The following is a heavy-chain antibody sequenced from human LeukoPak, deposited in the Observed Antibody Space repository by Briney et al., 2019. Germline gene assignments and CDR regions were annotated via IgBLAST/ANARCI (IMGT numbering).Heavy chain of an antibody. D-gene: IGHD2-21*02. J-gene: IGHJ4*02. Sequence: SETLSLTCSVSGGSVSSSSYYWGWVRQPPGKGLEWIGSFHYSGSTYYNPSLKSRVTISGDTSKNQFSLKLRSVTAADTAVYYCASLVVVVVTASEIDYWGQGTLVTASS. CDR3: ASLVVVVVTASEIDY. CDR2: FHYSGST. CDR1: GGSVSSSSYY. V-gene: IGHV4-39*01.